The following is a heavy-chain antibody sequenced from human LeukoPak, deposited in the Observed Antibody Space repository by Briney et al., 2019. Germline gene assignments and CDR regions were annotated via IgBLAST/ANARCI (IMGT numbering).Heavy chain of an antibody. CDR1: GFTFSSYS. J-gene: IGHJ3*02. CDR3: ARFQGDSDGFDI. D-gene: IGHD3-3*01. CDR2: ISSSSSYI. V-gene: IGHV3-21*01. Sequence: GGSLRLSCAASGFTFSSYSMNWVRQAPGKGLEWVSSISSSSSYIYYADSVKGRFTISRDNAKNSLYLQMNSLRAEDTAVYYCARFQGDSDGFDIWGQGKMVTVSS.